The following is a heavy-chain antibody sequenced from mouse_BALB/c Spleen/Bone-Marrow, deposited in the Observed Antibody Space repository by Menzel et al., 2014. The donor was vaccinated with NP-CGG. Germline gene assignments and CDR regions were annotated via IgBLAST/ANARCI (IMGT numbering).Heavy chain of an antibody. V-gene: IGHV14-3*02. J-gene: IGHJ4*01. CDR3: ARPIFL. Sequence: EVKLMESGAELVKPGASVKLSGTASGFNIKDTYMHWVKQRPEQGLEWIGRIDPANGNTKYDPKFQGKATITADTSSNTAYLQLSSLTSEDTAVYYCARPIFLWGQGTSVTVSS. CDR2: IDPANGNT. CDR1: GFNIKDTY.